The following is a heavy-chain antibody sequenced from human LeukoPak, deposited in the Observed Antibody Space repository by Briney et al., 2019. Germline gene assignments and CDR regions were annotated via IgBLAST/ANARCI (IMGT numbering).Heavy chain of an antibody. CDR1: GGTFSSYA. V-gene: IGHV1-69*13. J-gene: IGHJ4*02. CDR3: ARDGSSGYYLFDY. CDR2: IIPIFGTA. D-gene: IGHD3-22*01. Sequence: SVKVSCKASGGTFSSYAISWVRQAPGQGLEWMGGIIPIFGTANYAQKFQGRVTITADESTSTAYMELSSLRSEDTAVYYCARDGSSGYYLFDYWGQGTLVTVSS.